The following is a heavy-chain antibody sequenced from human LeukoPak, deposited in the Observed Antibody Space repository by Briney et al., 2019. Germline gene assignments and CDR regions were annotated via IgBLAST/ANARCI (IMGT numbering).Heavy chain of an antibody. D-gene: IGHD1-26*01. V-gene: IGHV4-30-4*08. CDR1: GGSITSGNYY. CDR2: IFYSGST. Sequence: PSETLSLTCSVSGGSITSGNYYWAWLRQPPGKGLEWIGYIFYSGSTYYNPSLKSRVTISVDTSKSQFSLNLTSVTAADTAVYYCARGPDSGSLGYYFGYWGQGTLVTVSS. CDR3: ARGPDSGSLGYYFGY. J-gene: IGHJ4*02.